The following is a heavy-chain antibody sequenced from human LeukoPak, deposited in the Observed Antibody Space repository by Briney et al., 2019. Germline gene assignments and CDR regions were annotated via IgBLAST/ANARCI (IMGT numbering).Heavy chain of an antibody. CDR3: ARTTTVSLLRHDYYYGMDV. CDR2: IWYDGSNK. J-gene: IGHJ6*02. D-gene: IGHD4-17*01. CDR1: GFTFSSYG. V-gene: IGHV3-33*01. Sequence: GGSLRLSCAASGFTFSSYGMHWVRQAPGKGLEWVAVIWYDGSNKYYADSVKGRFSISRDNSKNTLYLQMNSLRAEDTAVYYCARTTTVSLLRHDYYYGMDVWGQGTTVTVSS.